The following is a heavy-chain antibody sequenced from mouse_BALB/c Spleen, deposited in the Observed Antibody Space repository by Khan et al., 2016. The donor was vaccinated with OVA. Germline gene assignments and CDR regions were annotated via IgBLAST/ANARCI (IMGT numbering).Heavy chain of an antibody. J-gene: IGHJ3*01. CDR3: ARLAYYYDSEGFAY. Sequence: EVELVESGGDIVKPGGSLKLSCAASGFTFSTYGMSWVRQTPDKRLEWVATVSTGGHYTYYTDTAKGRFTISRDNAKNTLYLQMSSLGSEDTAIFYCARLAYYYDSEGFAYWGQGTLVTVSA. V-gene: IGHV5-6*01. CDR2: VSTGGHYT. CDR1: GFTFSTYG. D-gene: IGHD1-1*01.